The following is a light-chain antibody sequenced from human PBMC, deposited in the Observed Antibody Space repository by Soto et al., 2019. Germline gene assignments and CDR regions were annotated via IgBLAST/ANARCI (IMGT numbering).Light chain of an antibody. J-gene: IGLJ2*01. Sequence: QSVLTQPASVSGSPGQSITISCTGTSSDVATYNLVSWYQQLPGKAPKLIIYEVSRRPSGVSDRFSGSKSDNTASLTISGLQTEDEADYYCCSYAGSSTLVFGGGTQLTVL. V-gene: IGLV2-23*02. CDR2: EVS. CDR1: SSDVATYNL. CDR3: CSYAGSSTLV.